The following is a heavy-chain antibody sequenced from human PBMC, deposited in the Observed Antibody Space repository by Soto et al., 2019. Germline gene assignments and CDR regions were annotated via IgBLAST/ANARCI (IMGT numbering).Heavy chain of an antibody. CDR2: IKQDGSEK. Sequence: PGGSLRLSCAASGLTVSTNPMSWVRQAPGKGLEWVANIKQDGSEKYYVDSVKGRFTISRDNAKNSLYLQMNSLRAEDTAVYYCARGGLYGFDYWGQGTLVTVSS. V-gene: IGHV3-7*04. J-gene: IGHJ4*02. CDR1: GLTVSTNP. CDR3: ARGGLYGFDY. D-gene: IGHD4-17*01.